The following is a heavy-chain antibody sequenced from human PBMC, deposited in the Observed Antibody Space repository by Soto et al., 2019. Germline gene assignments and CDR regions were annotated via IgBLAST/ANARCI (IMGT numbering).Heavy chain of an antibody. CDR3: AKDQARAASHGID. CDR2: ISNDGSDK. V-gene: IGHV3-30*18. CDR1: GFTFNNYG. D-gene: IGHD6-13*01. J-gene: IGHJ3*01. Sequence: QVQLVESGGGVVQPRRSLRLSCAASGFTFNNYGIHWARQAPGKGLEWVAAISNDGSDKYYADSVKGRLTISRDNSKNTVFLQMSSLRAEDTAVYYCAKDQARAASHGIDWGQGTMVTVSS.